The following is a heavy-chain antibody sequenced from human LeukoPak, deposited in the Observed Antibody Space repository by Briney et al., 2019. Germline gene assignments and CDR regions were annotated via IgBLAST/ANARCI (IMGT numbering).Heavy chain of an antibody. Sequence: RGESLKISCKDSGYRVNNYWIAWVRQVPGKGLEWMGVIYPGDSETTYSPSSEGQVTISVDKSSRVVYLQWNSLKASDSAIYYCMEGDSYDEINLWGQGTLVAVSP. CDR2: IYPGDSET. J-gene: IGHJ4*02. CDR3: MEGDSYDEINL. V-gene: IGHV5-51*01. CDR1: GYRVNNYW. D-gene: IGHD3-16*01.